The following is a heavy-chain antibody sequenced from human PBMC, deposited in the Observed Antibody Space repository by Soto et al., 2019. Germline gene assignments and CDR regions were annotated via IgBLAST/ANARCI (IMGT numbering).Heavy chain of an antibody. V-gene: IGHV1-18*01. CDR3: AREGPAPYYYYGMDV. Sequence: QVQLVQSGGEVKKPGASVKVSCKTSGYSFTTYGISWVRQAPGQGLEWMGWISGYNGNTHYAQKFQGRVSXTXXXSXGTAYMELRSLRSDDTAVYYCAREGPAPYYYYGMDVWGQGTTVTVSS. CDR2: ISGYNGNT. CDR1: GYSFTTYG. J-gene: IGHJ6*02.